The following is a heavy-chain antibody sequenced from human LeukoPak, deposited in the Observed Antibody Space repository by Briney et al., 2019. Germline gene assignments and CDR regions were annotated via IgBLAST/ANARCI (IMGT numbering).Heavy chain of an antibody. D-gene: IGHD3-9*01. CDR3: ARGGARYLDS. CDR2: MKEDGSDI. CDR1: GFSFSSYT. J-gene: IGHJ4*02. Sequence: PGGSLRLSCVASGFSFSSYTMSCVRQAPGKGLEWVAKMKEDGSDIHNVDSVKGRFTICRDNAKNSLCLQMSSLRVEDTAVYYCARGGARYLDSWGQGILVTVSS. V-gene: IGHV3-7*01.